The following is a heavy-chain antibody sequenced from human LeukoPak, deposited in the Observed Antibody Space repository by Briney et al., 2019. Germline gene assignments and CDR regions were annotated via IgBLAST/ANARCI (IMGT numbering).Heavy chain of an antibody. J-gene: IGHJ6*03. CDR1: GGSISSTSYY. Sequence: SETLSLTCTVSGGSISSTSYYWSWIRQPPGKGLEWIGNIYYSGSTNYNPSLKSRVTISVDTSKHQFSLKLSSVTAADTAVYYCTRGSIAYYYMDVWGKGTTVTISS. CDR3: TRGSIAYYYMDV. V-gene: IGHV4-61*01. CDR2: IYYSGST. D-gene: IGHD3-22*01.